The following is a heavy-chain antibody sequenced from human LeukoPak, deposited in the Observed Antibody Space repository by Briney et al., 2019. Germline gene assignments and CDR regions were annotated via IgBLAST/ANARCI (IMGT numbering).Heavy chain of an antibody. CDR3: AKEPEVWVGAFDI. V-gene: IGHV3-33*06. CDR2: IWYDGSQT. J-gene: IGHJ3*02. CDR1: GFSFSTFA. D-gene: IGHD3-16*01. Sequence: GGSLRLSCAASGFSFSTFAMHWVRQAPGRGPEWVALIWYDGSQTYYRDSVKGRFSISRDNSKDTLTLEMDRLRAEDTAVYYCAKEPEVWVGAFDIGGQGTVVTVTS.